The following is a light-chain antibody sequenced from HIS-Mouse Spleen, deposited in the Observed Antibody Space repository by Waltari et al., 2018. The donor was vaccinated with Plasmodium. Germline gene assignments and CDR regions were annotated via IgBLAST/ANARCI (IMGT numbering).Light chain of an antibody. Sequence: QSALTQPASVSGSPGPSITIYCTGTSSDVVSYNLFSWYQQPPGKAPKLMSYEGSKRPSGVANRVAGSKSVNTASLTISGLQAEDEADYYCCSYAGSSTFVVFGGGTKLTVL. V-gene: IGLV2-23*03. CDR1: SSDVVSYNL. J-gene: IGLJ2*01. CDR2: EGS. CDR3: CSYAGSSTFVV.